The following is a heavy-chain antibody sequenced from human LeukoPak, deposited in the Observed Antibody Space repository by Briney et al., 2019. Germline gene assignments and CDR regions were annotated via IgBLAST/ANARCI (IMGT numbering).Heavy chain of an antibody. J-gene: IGHJ4*02. V-gene: IGHV3-15*07. Sequence: GGSLRLSCAASGLTFNNAWMNWVRQAPGKGLEWVGRVKSKADGGSIDYGAPVKGRFTISRDDSKNTLYLQMHSLNTEDTAVYYFATKKGSICSGDFWGRGTLSPSPQ. D-gene: IGHD3-10*02. CDR1: GLTFNNAW. CDR3: ATKKGSICSGDF. CDR2: VKSKADGGSI.